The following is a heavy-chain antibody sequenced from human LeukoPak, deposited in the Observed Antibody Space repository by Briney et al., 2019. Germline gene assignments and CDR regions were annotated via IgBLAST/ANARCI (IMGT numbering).Heavy chain of an antibody. CDR1: GGSISSSNW. Sequence: SETLSLTCAVSGGSISSSNWWSWVRQPPGKGLEWIGEIYHSGSTNYNPSLKSRVTISVDKSKNQFSLKLSSVTAADTAVYYCARLDFDWLLYPVDYWGQGTLVTVSS. CDR3: ARLDFDWLLYPVDY. D-gene: IGHD3-9*01. V-gene: IGHV4-4*02. CDR2: IYHSGST. J-gene: IGHJ4*02.